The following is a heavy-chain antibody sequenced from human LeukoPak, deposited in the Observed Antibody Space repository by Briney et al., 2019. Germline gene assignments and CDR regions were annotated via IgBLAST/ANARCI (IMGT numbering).Heavy chain of an antibody. CDR3: ARESYYDSSGPFDC. V-gene: IGHV4-34*01. Sequence: SETLSLTCAVYGVSFSGYYWSWIRQPPGKGLEWIWEINHNGSTNYNPALKSRVTISVDTSKNPFSLKLSSVTAADTAVYYCARESYYDSSGPFDCWGQRTLVTVSS. CDR2: INHNGST. CDR1: GVSFSGYY. D-gene: IGHD3-22*01. J-gene: IGHJ4*02.